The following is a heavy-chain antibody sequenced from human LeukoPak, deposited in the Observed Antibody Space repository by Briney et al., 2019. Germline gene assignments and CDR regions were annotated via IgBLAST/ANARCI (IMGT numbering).Heavy chain of an antibody. V-gene: IGHV4-59*01. Sequence: GSLRLSCAASGFTFSSYAMSWVRQPPGKGLEWIGYIYYSGSTNYNPSLKSRVTISVDTSKNQFSLKLSSVTAADTAVYYCAREDDYYDSSGSVFDPWGQGTLVTVSS. CDR1: GFTFSSYA. D-gene: IGHD3-22*01. CDR3: AREDDYYDSSGSVFDP. J-gene: IGHJ5*02. CDR2: IYYSGST.